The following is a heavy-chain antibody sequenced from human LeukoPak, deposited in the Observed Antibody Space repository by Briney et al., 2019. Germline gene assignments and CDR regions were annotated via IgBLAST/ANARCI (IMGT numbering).Heavy chain of an antibody. V-gene: IGHV4-59*08. CDR2: IYYSGST. CDR1: GGSISPYY. J-gene: IGHJ2*01. CDR3: ARQGPTEGYWYFVL. Sequence: SESLSLTCTVSGGSISPYYWSWTRQPPGKGLEWIGYIYYSGSTHYNPSLKSQFTISVDTSKNQFSLELSSVTAADTAVYFCARQGPTEGYWYFVLWGRGTRLTVSS. D-gene: IGHD1-14*01.